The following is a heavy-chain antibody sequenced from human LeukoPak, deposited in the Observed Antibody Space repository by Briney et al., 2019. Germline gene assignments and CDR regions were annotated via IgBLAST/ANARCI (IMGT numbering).Heavy chain of an antibody. CDR3: AKPLGGGYRYWYFDL. CDR2: ITGSEDTT. CDR1: GFIFRNYA. V-gene: IGHV3-23*01. J-gene: IGHJ2*01. D-gene: IGHD3-16*01. Sequence: GGSLRLSCAASGFIFRNYAMSWVRQAPGKGLEWVSAITGSEDTTSYADSVKGRFAISRDNSKNTLFLQMSSLRAEDTAVYFCAKPLGGGYRYWYFDLWGRGTLVTVSS.